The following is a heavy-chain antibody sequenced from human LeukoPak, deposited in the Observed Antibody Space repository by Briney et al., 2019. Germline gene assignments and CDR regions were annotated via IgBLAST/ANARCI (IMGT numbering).Heavy chain of an antibody. J-gene: IGHJ3*02. V-gene: IGHV3-23*01. CDR1: GITFSNSA. Sequence: GGSLRLSWVPSGITFSNSALSWVRQAPGKGLEWVSTITKSGDQTHYADSVRGLFTISRDIFKNTLYLQMNSLRAEDTAVYHCVKSAGKDGYRDVFDIWGQGTVVTVSS. CDR2: ITKSGDQT. D-gene: IGHD5-24*01. CDR3: VKSAGKDGYRDVFDI.